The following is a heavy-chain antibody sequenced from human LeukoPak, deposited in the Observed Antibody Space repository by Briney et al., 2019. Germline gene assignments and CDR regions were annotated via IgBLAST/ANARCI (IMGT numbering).Heavy chain of an antibody. CDR2: FDPEDGET. CDR3: ATQRLYTAMVLD. J-gene: IGHJ4*02. Sequence: ASVKVSCKVSGYTLTELSMHWVRQAPGKGVEWMGGFDPEDGETIYAQKFQGRVTMTEDTSTDTAYMELSSLRSEDTAVYYCATQRLYTAMVLDWGQGTLVTVSS. CDR1: GYTLTELS. V-gene: IGHV1-24*01. D-gene: IGHD5-18*01.